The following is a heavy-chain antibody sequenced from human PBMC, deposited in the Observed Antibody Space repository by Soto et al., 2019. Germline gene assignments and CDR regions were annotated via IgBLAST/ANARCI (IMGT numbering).Heavy chain of an antibody. V-gene: IGHV1-18*01. CDR2: ISAHKGNT. CDR3: ARWRYGDS. CDR1: GYIFTTYG. D-gene: IGHD1-1*01. Sequence: QVHLVQSGAEVKKPGASVKVSCKGSGYIFTTYGITWVRQAPGQGLEWMGWISAHKGNTTHAQKLPGRVTVTREASTSTAYMDLWTLSADGTAVYYCARWRYGDSW. J-gene: IGHJ5*01.